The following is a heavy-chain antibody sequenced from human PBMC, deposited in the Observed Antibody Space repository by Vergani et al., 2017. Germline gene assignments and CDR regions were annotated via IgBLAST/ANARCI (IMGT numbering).Heavy chain of an antibody. D-gene: IGHD1-26*01. CDR3: AGQGVGATRASAFDV. J-gene: IGHJ3*01. Sequence: EVQLVESGGGLVQPGGSLRLSCAASGFTFSSYEMNWVRQAPGKGLEWGSYISSSGSTIYYADSVKGRFTISRDNAKNSMYLQMNSLRPGDTAVYYCAGQGVGATRASAFDVWGQGTMVTVSS. CDR1: GFTFSSYE. V-gene: IGHV3-48*03. CDR2: ISSSGSTI.